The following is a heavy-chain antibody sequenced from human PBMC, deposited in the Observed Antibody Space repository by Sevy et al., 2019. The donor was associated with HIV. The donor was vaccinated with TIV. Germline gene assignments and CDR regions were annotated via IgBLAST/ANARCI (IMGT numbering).Heavy chain of an antibody. Sequence: AYVKVSCNVSGYILTELSMHWVRQAPGKGLEWMGGFDPEDGETIYAQKFQGRVTMTEDTSTDTAYMELGSLRSEDTAVYYCATWGSQPLLPRGLYYYYILDVWGQRTTVTVSS. V-gene: IGHV1-24*01. J-gene: IGHJ6*02. CDR1: GYILTELS. D-gene: IGHD2-15*01. CDR2: FDPEDGET. CDR3: ATWGSQPLLPRGLYYYYILDV.